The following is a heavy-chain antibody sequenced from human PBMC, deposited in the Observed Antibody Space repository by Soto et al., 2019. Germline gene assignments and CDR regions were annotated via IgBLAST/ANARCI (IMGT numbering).Heavy chain of an antibody. CDR3: ARDGGIQLWVPDY. V-gene: IGHV3-74*01. J-gene: IGHJ4*02. CDR1: GFTFSSYW. CDR2: INSDGSST. D-gene: IGHD5-18*01. Sequence: GSLRLSCAASGFTFSSYWMHWVRQAPGKGLVWVSRINSDGSSTSYADSVKGRFTISRDTAKNTLYLQMNSLRAEDTAVYYCARDGGIQLWVPDYWGQGTLVTVSS.